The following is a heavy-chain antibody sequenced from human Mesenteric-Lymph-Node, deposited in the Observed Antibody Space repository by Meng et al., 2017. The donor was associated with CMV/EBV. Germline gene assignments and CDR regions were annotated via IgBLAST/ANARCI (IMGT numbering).Heavy chain of an antibody. D-gene: IGHD3-22*01. Sequence: GESLKISCEASGFTFSQAWMSWVRQAPGKGLEWVSGINWNGGSTAYADSVKGRFTISRDNSKNTLYLQMNSLRAEDTAVYYCTRDGHYYDTSGHYQEYWGQGTLVTVSS. V-gene: IGHV3-20*04. J-gene: IGHJ4*02. CDR1: GFTFSQAW. CDR2: INWNGGST. CDR3: TRDGHYYDTSGHYQEY.